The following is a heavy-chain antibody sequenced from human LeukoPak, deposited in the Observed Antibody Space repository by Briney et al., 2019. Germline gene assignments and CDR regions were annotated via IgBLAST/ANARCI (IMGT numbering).Heavy chain of an antibody. D-gene: IGHD6-19*01. CDR3: ARAAVAGMFHFDY. J-gene: IGHJ4*02. Sequence: ASVKVSCKASGYTFTGYYMHWVRQAPGQGLEWMGWINPNSGGTNYAQKFQGRVTMTRDTSISTAYMELSRLRSDDTAVYYCARAAVAGMFHFDYWGQGTLVTVSS. V-gene: IGHV1-2*02. CDR2: INPNSGGT. CDR1: GYTFTGYY.